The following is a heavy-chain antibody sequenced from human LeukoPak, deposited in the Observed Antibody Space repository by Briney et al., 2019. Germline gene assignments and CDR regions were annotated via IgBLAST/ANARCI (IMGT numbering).Heavy chain of an antibody. D-gene: IGHD5-18*01. J-gene: IGHJ4*02. Sequence: PSETLSLTCTVSGGSVSSGSYYWSWIRQPPGKGLEWVGCSYYSGSTNYNPSLESRVTISVDTSKNQFSLKLSSVTAADTAVHYCARDKGGGYNYGYFFDYWGQGTLVTVSS. CDR3: ARDKGGGYNYGYFFDY. CDR2: SYYSGST. CDR1: GGSVSSGSYY. V-gene: IGHV4-61*01.